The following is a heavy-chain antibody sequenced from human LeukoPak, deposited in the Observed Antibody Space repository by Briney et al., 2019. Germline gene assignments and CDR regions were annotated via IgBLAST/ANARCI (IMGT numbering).Heavy chain of an antibody. J-gene: IGHJ4*02. CDR3: ARSGYSGRYPAYFDY. D-gene: IGHD1-26*01. CDR1: RFTFSSYA. Sequence: GGSLRLSCAASRFTFSSYAMHWVRQAPDKGLEWVAVMSSDGSTKYYADSVRGRFTISRDDSENTLYLQMNSLRPEDTAVYYCARSGYSGRYPAYFDYWGQGTLVTVSS. CDR2: MSSDGSTK. V-gene: IGHV3-30-3*01.